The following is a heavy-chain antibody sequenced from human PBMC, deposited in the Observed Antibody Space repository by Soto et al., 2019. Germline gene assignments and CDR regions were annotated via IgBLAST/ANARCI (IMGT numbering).Heavy chain of an antibody. CDR1: GGSFSGYY. CDR2: INHSGST. V-gene: IGHV4-34*01. J-gene: IGHJ4*02. CDR3: ARLVVAAAGLNFDY. D-gene: IGHD6-13*01. Sequence: SETLSLTCAVYGGSFSGYYWSWIRQPPGKGLEWIGEINHSGSTNYNPSLKSRVTISVDTSKNQFSLKLSSVTAADTAVYYCARLVVAAAGLNFDYWGQGTLVTVSS.